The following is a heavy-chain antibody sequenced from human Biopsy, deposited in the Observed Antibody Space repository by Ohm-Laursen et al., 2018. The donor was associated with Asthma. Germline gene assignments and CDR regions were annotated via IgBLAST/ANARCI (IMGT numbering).Heavy chain of an antibody. Sequence: SVKPSRKVSGYPFIGYHIHWVRQAPGQGRGWMGRINTKRGATNYAQKFQGRVTMTRDTSISTAYMEVSRLRSDDTAVYYCARGQKSAGDRWFNPWGRGTLVTVSS. D-gene: IGHD6-13*01. V-gene: IGHV1-2*06. CDR1: GYPFIGYH. CDR3: ARGQKSAGDRWFNP. CDR2: INTKRGAT. J-gene: IGHJ5*02.